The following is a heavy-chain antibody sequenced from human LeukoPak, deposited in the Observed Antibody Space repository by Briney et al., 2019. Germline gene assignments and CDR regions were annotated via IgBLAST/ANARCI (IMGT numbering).Heavy chain of an antibody. CDR2: ISSSGGTI. CDR3: ARGWSTTRNNWFDP. J-gene: IGHJ5*02. CDR1: GFTFSDYY. Sequence: PGGSLRLSCAASGFTFSDYYMTWIRQAPGKGLEWVSYISSSGGTIYYADSVKGQFTISRDNAKNSLYLQMNGLRDDDTAVYYCARGWSTTRNNWFDPWGQGALVTVSS. D-gene: IGHD1-1*01. V-gene: IGHV3-11*01.